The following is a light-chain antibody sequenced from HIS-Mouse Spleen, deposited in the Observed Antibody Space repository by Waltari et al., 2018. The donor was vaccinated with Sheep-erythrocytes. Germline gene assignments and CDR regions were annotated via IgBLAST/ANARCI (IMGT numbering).Light chain of an antibody. CDR2: DVS. V-gene: IGLV2-11*01. CDR3: CSYAGSYNHV. J-gene: IGLJ1*01. Sequence: QSALTQPRSVSGSPGQSVPISCPGTSSDVGGFTYFSCYQQHPGKAPKLMIYDVSKRPSGVPDRFSGSKSGNTASLTISGLQAEDEADYYCCSYAGSYNHVFATGTKVTVL. CDR1: SSDVGGFTY.